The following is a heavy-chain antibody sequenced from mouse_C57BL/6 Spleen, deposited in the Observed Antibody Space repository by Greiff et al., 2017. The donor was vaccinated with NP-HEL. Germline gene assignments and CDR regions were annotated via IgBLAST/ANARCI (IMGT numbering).Heavy chain of an antibody. CDR2: INPNNGGT. CDR1: GYTFTDYN. CDR3: APHYYGSSYVYFDY. D-gene: IGHD1-1*01. Sequence: VQLKESGPELVKPGASVKMSCKASGYTFTDYNMHWVKQSHGKSLEWIGYINPNNGGTSYNQKFKGKATLTVNKSSSTAYMELRSLTSEDSAVYYCAPHYYGSSYVYFDYWGQGTTLTVSS. J-gene: IGHJ2*01. V-gene: IGHV1-22*01.